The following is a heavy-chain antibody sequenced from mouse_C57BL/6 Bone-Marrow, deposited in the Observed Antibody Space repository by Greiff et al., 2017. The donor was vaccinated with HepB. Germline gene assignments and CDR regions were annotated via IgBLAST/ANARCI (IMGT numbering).Heavy chain of an antibody. CDR1: GFSLSTFGMG. CDR3: ARIQLWDYDGIYYFDY. V-gene: IGHV8-8*01. CDR2: IWWDDDK. J-gene: IGHJ2*01. D-gene: IGHD2-4*01. Sequence: QVTLKVSGPGILQPSQTLSLTCSFSGFSLSTFGMGVGWIRQPSGKGLEWLAHIWWDDDKYYNPALKSRLTISKDTSKNQVFLKIANVDTADTATYYCARIQLWDYDGIYYFDYWGQGTTLTVSS.